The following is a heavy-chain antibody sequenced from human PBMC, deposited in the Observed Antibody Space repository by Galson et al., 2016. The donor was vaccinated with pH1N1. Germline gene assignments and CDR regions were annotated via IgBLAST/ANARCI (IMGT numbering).Heavy chain of an antibody. Sequence: TLSLTCTVSGGSISSGSYYWSWIRQPAGKGLEWIGYIYTSGSTSYNPSLKSRVTISVDTSKNQFSLKPSSVTAADTAVYYCARDRRVREWGADTFDIWGQGTMVTVSS. V-gene: IGHV4-61*09. CDR3: ARDRRVREWGADTFDI. CDR1: GGSISSGSYY. D-gene: IGHD3-10*01. CDR2: IYTSGST. J-gene: IGHJ3*02.